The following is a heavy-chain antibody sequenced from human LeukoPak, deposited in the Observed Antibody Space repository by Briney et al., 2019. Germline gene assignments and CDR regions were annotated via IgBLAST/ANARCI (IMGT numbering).Heavy chain of an antibody. CDR2: IKQDGGEK. D-gene: IGHD3-22*01. Sequence: GGSLRLSCAASGFTLGSYWMSWVRQAPGKGLEWLANIKQDGGEKYYVDSVKGRFTISRDNAKNSLYLQMNSLRAEDTAVYYCATYSSLNRREFQYWGQGTLLTVSS. V-gene: IGHV3-7*01. CDR3: ATYSSLNRREFQY. J-gene: IGHJ1*01. CDR1: GFTLGSYW.